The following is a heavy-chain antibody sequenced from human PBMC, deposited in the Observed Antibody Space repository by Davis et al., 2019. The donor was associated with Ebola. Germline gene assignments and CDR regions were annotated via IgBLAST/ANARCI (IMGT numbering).Heavy chain of an antibody. Sequence: GESLKISCAASGFTFDDFGMSWVRQAPGKGLEWVSGIHWSGAITGYADSVKGRFTMSRDNAKNSVYLEMNSLRVGDTALYHCARVRVADGHRFFDHWGQGILVTVSS. V-gene: IGHV3-20*01. CDR1: GFTFDDFG. D-gene: IGHD5-24*01. CDR3: ARVRVADGHRFFDH. J-gene: IGHJ4*02. CDR2: IHWSGAIT.